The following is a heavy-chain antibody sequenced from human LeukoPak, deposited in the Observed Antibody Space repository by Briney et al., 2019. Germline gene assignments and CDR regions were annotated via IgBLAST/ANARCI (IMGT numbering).Heavy chain of an antibody. Sequence: GGSLRLSCAASGFTFSSYAMSWVRQAPGKGLEWVSSISNSGGRTFYTDSVKGRFTISRDNSKITLYLQMNSLRAEDTAVYYCAKSYNGYESKPDYWGQGTLITVSS. J-gene: IGHJ4*02. CDR2: ISNSGGRT. CDR1: GFTFSSYA. CDR3: AKSYNGYESKPDY. V-gene: IGHV3-23*01. D-gene: IGHD5-12*01.